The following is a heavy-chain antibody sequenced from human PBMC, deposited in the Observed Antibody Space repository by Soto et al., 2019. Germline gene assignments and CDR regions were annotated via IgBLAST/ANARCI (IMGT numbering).Heavy chain of an antibody. CDR2: IYYSGST. J-gene: IGHJ4*02. CDR1: GGSISSSSYY. D-gene: IGHD4-17*01. Sequence: LSLTCTVSGGSISSSSYYWGWIRQPPGKGLEWIGSIYYSGSTYYNPSLKSRVTISVDTSKNQFSLKLSSVTAADTAVYYCARRRDYGGNPVDYWGQGTLVTVSS. V-gene: IGHV4-39*01. CDR3: ARRRDYGGNPVDY.